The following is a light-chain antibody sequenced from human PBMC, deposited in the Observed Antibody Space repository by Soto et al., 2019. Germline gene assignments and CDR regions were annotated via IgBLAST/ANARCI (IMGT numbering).Light chain of an antibody. Sequence: QSALTQPASVSGSPGQSITISCTGTSSDVGGYNYVSWYQQHPGKAPKLMIYAVSNRPSGVSNRFSGSKSGNTASLTISGLKAEDEADYYCSSYTSSSTPLYVFGTGTKLTVL. CDR2: AVS. J-gene: IGLJ1*01. CDR3: SSYTSSSTPLYV. V-gene: IGLV2-14*01. CDR1: SSDVGGYNY.